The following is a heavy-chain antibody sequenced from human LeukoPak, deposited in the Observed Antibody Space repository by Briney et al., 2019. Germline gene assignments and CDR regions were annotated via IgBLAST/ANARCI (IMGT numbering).Heavy chain of an antibody. CDR1: GFTFSSYS. V-gene: IGHV3-48*04. CDR2: ISSSSSTI. CDR3: AKGGYSYGFNYYYGMDV. J-gene: IGHJ6*02. D-gene: IGHD5-18*01. Sequence: PGGSLRLSCAASGFTFSSYSMNWVRQAPGKGLEWVSYISSSSSTIYYADSVKGRFTISRDNAKNSLYLQMNSLRAEDTAVYYCAKGGYSYGFNYYYGMDVWGQGTTVTVSS.